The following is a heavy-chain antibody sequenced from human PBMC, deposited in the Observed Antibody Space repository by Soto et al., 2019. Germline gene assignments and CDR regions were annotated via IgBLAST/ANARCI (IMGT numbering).Heavy chain of an antibody. V-gene: IGHV3-43*01. CDR1: GFKFDDYT. CDR3: AKLMTGSGDFDS. D-gene: IGHD3-9*01. Sequence: GSLRLSCRVSGFKFDDYTMHWVRQAPGKGLEFVSTISWEGRDTYYADFVEGRFTISRDNSKNSLYLQMNNLRTEDTALYYCAKLMTGSGDFDSWGQGTLVTVSS. J-gene: IGHJ4*02. CDR2: ISWEGRDT.